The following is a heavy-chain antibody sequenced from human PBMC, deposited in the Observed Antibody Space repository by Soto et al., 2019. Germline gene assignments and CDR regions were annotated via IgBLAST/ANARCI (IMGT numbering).Heavy chain of an antibody. CDR3: ARMFRDYYDILTGYYRCWFDP. CDR2: IFSNDEK. J-gene: IGHJ5*02. V-gene: IGHV2-26*01. D-gene: IGHD3-9*01. CDR1: GFSLSNARMG. Sequence: SGPALVNPTETLTLTCTVSGFSLSNARMGVSWIRQPPGKALEWLAHIFSNDEKSYSTSLKSRLTISKDTSKSQVVLTMTNMDPVDTATYYCARMFRDYYDILTGYYRCWFDPWGQGTLVTVSS.